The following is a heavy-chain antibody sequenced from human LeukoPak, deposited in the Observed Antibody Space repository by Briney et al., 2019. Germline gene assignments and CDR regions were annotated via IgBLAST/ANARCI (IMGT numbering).Heavy chain of an antibody. V-gene: IGHV3-30*18. CDR2: ISYDGSNK. CDR1: GFTFSSYG. CDR3: AKEIAVAGTRWFDP. Sequence: GRSLRLSCAASGFTFSSYGMHWVRQAPGKGLEWVAVISYDGSNKYYADSVKGRFTISRDNSKNTLYLQMNSLRAEGTAVYYCAKEIAVAGTRWFDPWGQGTLVTVPS. D-gene: IGHD6-19*01. J-gene: IGHJ5*02.